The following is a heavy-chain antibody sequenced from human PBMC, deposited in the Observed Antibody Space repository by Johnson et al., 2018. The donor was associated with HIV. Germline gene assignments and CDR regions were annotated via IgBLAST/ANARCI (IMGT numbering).Heavy chain of an antibody. V-gene: IGHV3-30-3*01. Sequence: QVQLVESGGGVVQPGRSLRLSCAASGFTFSSYAMHWVRQAPGKGLEWVAVISYDGSNKYYADSVKGRFTISRDNSKNTLYLQMNSLRAEDTAVYYCARAGRGYYDYVWWSYPKSGAFDIWGQGTMVTVSS. CDR1: GFTFSSYA. D-gene: IGHD3-16*02. CDR3: ARAGRGYYDYVWWSYPKSGAFDI. J-gene: IGHJ3*02. CDR2: ISYDGSNK.